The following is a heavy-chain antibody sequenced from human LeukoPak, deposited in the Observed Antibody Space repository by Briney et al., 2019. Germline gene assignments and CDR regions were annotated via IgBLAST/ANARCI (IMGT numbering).Heavy chain of an antibody. CDR1: GDSITISNC. V-gene: IGHV4-4*02. J-gene: IGHJ5*02. CDR2: IYHSGST. CDR3: AREAAGQWFDP. Sequence: SETLSLTCAVSGDSITISNCWTWFRQPPGKGLEWIGEIYHSGSTNYNPSLKSRVTMSLDKSKNQFSLKLTSVTAADTAVYYCAREAAGQWFDPWGQGTLVTVSS. D-gene: IGHD6-25*01.